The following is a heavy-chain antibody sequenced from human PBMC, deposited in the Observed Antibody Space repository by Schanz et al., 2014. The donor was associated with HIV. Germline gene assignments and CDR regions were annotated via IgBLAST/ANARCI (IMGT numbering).Heavy chain of an antibody. J-gene: IGHJ6*02. CDR2: IWYDGSNK. D-gene: IGHD3-3*01. Sequence: QVQLVESGGDLVKPGGSLRLSCAASGFRLSDYYMSWIRQAPGKGLEWVAVIWYDGSNKYYADSVKGRLTISRDNSENTLYLQMNSLRVEDTGRYYCARDGGIPVYRFVKWITYYHGLDVWGHGTTVTVSS. CDR3: ARDGGIPVYRFVKWITYYHGLDV. V-gene: IGHV3-33*08. CDR1: GFRLSDYY.